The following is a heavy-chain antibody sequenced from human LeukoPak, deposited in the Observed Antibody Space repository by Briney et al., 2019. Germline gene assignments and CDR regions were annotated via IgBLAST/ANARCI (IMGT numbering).Heavy chain of an antibody. CDR3: AADVLRGSGSFVSVY. Sequence: GASVKVSCKASGFTFTSYAMQWVRQARGQRLEWIGWIYVGSSTSNYAPKFQERVTITSDMSTSTAYMKLSSLRSEDTAVYYCAADVLRGSGSFVSVYWGQGTLVTVSS. V-gene: IGHV1-58*02. D-gene: IGHD3-10*01. CDR1: GFTFTSYA. J-gene: IGHJ4*02. CDR2: IYVGSSTS.